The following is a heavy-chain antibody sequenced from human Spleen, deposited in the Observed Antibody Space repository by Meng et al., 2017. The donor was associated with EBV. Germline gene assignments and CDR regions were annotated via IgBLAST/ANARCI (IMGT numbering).Heavy chain of an antibody. D-gene: IGHD3-22*01. CDR1: GDRFNSFA. CDR3: ATYHSDSSGPMDS. J-gene: IGHJ4*02. Sequence: VKWVQSGAEVKKPGSCVKVSCKASGDRFNSFAISWVRQAPGQGLEWMGGFTPILNIANYAQRFRDRVTISADESTSTGYMELSSLRSEDTAVYYCATYHSDSSGPMDSWGQGTLVTVSS. V-gene: IGHV1-69*01. CDR2: FTPILNIA.